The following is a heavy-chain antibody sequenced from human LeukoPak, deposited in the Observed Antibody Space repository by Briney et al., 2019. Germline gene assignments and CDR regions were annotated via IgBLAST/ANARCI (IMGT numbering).Heavy chain of an antibody. Sequence: GASVKVSCKASGYTFTSYDINWVRQATGQGLEWMGWMNPNSGNTGYAQKFQGRVTMTRNTSISTAYMELSSLRSEDTAVYYCARGTYYYGSGRGRFVDYWGQGTLVTVSS. V-gene: IGHV1-8*01. CDR2: MNPNSGNT. J-gene: IGHJ4*02. CDR3: ARGTYYYGSGRGRFVDY. D-gene: IGHD3-10*01. CDR1: GYTFTSYD.